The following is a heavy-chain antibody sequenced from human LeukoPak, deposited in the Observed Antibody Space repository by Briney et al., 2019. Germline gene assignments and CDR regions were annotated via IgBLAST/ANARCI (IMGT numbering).Heavy chain of an antibody. CDR1: GYTFTSYG. CDR3: ARPKSGWSRGELPLDY. J-gene: IGHJ4*02. CDR2: ISAYNGNT. Sequence: ASVKVSCKASGYTFTSYGISWVRQAPGQGLEWMGWISAYNGNTNYVQKLQGRVTMTTDTSTSTAYMELRSLRSDDTAVYYCARPKSGWSRGELPLDYWGQGTLVTVSS. V-gene: IGHV1-18*01. D-gene: IGHD6-19*01.